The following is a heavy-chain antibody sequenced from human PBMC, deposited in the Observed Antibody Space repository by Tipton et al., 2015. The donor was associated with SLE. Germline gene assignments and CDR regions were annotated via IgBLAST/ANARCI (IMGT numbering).Heavy chain of an antibody. CDR2: IYTSGST. V-gene: IGHV4-61*02. CDR3: ARDRGGNSSVYFDY. J-gene: IGHJ4*02. CDR1: GGSISSGSYY. D-gene: IGHD4-23*01. Sequence: LRLSCTVSGGSISSGSYYWSWIRQPAGKGLEWIGRIYTSGSTNYNPSLKSRVTISVDTSMNHLSLRLSAVTAADTAVYYCARDRGGNSSVYFDYWGQGTLVTVSS.